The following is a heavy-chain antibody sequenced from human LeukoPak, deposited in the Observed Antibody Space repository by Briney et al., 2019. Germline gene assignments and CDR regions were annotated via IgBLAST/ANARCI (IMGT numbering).Heavy chain of an antibody. CDR1: GFTFTSSA. J-gene: IGHJ4*02. CDR2: IVVGSGNT. CDR3: AADGMNYGNFDY. D-gene: IGHD4-17*01. V-gene: IGHV1-58*02. Sequence: VKVSCKASGFTFTSSAMQWVRQARGQRLEWIGWIVVGSGNTNYAQKFQERVTITRDMSTSTAYMELSSLRSEDTAVYYCAADGMNYGNFDYWGQGTLVTVSS.